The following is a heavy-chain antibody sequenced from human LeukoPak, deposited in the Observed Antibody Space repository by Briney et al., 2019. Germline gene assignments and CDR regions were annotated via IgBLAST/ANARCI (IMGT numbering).Heavy chain of an antibody. D-gene: IGHD5-24*01. CDR3: ARDRGGIWLQWVGDDY. CDR1: GYTFTGYY. V-gene: IGHV1-2*02. J-gene: IGHJ4*02. CDR2: INPNSGGT. Sequence: ASVKVSCKASGYTFTGYYMHWVRQAPGQGLEWMGWINPNSGGTKYAQKFQGRVTMTRDTSISTAYMELSRLRSDDTAVYYCARDRGGIWLQWVGDDYWGQGTLVTVSS.